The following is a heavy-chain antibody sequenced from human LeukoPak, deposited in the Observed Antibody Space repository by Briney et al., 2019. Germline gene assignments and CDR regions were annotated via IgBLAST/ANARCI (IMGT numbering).Heavy chain of an antibody. V-gene: IGHV3-30*02. J-gene: IGHJ4*02. CDR3: AKDRDSSGWYEGY. Sequence: GGSLRLSCAASGFTFSSYGMHWVRQAPGKGLEWVAFIRYDGSNKYYADSVKGRFTISRDNSKNTLYLQMNSLRAEDTAVYYCAKDRDSSGWYEGYWGQGTPVTVSS. CDR2: IRYDGSNK. D-gene: IGHD6-19*01. CDR1: GFTFSSYG.